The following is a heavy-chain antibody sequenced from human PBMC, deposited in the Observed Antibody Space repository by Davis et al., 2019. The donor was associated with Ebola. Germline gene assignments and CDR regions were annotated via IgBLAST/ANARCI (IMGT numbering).Heavy chain of an antibody. CDR2: ISSSSSYI. Sequence: GGSLRLSCAASGFTFSSYSMNWVRQAPGKGLEWVSSISSSSSYIYYADSVKGRFTISRDNAKNSLYLQMNSLRAEDTAVYYCARTRIAAAGTRYYYYYGMDVWGQGTTVTVSS. V-gene: IGHV3-21*01. J-gene: IGHJ6*02. CDR3: ARTRIAAAGTRYYYYYGMDV. D-gene: IGHD6-13*01. CDR1: GFTFSSYS.